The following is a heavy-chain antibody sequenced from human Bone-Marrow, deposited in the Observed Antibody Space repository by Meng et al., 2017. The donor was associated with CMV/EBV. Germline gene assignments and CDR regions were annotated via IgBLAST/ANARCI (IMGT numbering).Heavy chain of an antibody. CDR1: GFTFTTYA. J-gene: IGHJ4*02. Sequence: GESLKISCAASGFTFTTYALSWVRQAPGKGLEWVSAISDSGAKTYYADSVRGRFTVSRDNSKNTLYLQMNSLRAEDTAVYYCVKEFGNFDVIGYSNCFDYWGQGTLVT. CDR2: ISDSGAKT. V-gene: IGHV3-23*01. D-gene: IGHD3-22*01. CDR3: VKEFGNFDVIGYSNCFDY.